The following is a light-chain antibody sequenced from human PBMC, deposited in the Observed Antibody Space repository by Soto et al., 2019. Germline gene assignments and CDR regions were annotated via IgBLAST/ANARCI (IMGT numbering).Light chain of an antibody. CDR3: QQYDNLPQT. Sequence: EVVMTQSPATLSVSPGERATLSCRASQSVSSNLAWYQQKPGQAPRLLIYGASTRATGIPARFSGSGSGTEFTLTISSLQSEDIATYYCQQYDNLPQTFGQGTKVDIK. CDR1: QSVSSN. CDR2: GAS. V-gene: IGKV3-15*01. J-gene: IGKJ1*01.